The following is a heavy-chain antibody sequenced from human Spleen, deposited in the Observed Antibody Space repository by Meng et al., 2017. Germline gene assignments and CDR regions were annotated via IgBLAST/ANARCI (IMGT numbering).Heavy chain of an antibody. J-gene: IGHJ4*02. CDR1: GFTFSIYG. CDR3: ARDVYYDSSGYQAY. D-gene: IGHD3-22*01. CDR2: IWYDGSNK. V-gene: IGHV3-33*01. Sequence: GGSLRLSCAASGFTFSIYGMDWFRQAPGKGLEWVAVIWYDGSNKYYADSVKGRFTISRDNSKNTLYLQMNSLRAEDTAVYYCARDVYYDSSGYQAYWGQGTLVTVSS.